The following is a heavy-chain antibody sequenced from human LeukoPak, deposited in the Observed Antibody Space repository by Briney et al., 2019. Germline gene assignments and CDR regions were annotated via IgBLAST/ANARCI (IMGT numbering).Heavy chain of an antibody. CDR2: ISGSGGST. J-gene: IGHJ4*02. D-gene: IGHD6-13*01. CDR3: AKDSGTHSSSWSSIDY. Sequence: GGSLRLSCAASGFTFSCYAMSWVRQAPGKGLEWVSAISGSGGSTYYADSVKGRFTISRDNSKNTLYLQMNSLRAEDTAVYYCAKDSGTHSSSWSSIDYWGQGTLVTVSS. CDR1: GFTFSCYA. V-gene: IGHV3-23*01.